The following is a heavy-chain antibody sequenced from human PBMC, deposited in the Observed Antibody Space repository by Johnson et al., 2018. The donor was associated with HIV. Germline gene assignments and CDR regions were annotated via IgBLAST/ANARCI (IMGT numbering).Heavy chain of an antibody. J-gene: IGHJ3*02. CDR3: AKVGATVVTPRGEAFDI. CDR1: GFTFSSYG. V-gene: IGHV3-30*18. D-gene: IGHD4-23*01. CDR2: ISYDGSNK. Sequence: QVQLVESGGGVVQPGRSLRLSCAASGFTFSSYGMHWVRQAPGKGLEWLAVISYDGSNKYYGDSVKGRFPISRENSKNTLYLQMNSLRAEDTAVYYCAKVGATVVTPRGEAFDIWGQGAMVTVSS.